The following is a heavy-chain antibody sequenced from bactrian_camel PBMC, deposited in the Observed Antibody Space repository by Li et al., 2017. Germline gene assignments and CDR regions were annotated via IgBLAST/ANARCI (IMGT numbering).Heavy chain of an antibody. D-gene: IGHD1*01. V-gene: IGHV3S1*01. CDR1: VFTFSTYW. Sequence: HVQLVESGGGSVQPGGSLRLSCAASVFTFSTYWMYWVRQAPGKGLEWVSGIYSDGATTYYADSLKGRFTISHDAAKNSIDLEMNSLKPDDTAVYYCAATGQMLSVAGCRTQGTQVTVS. J-gene: IGHJ4*01. CDR2: IYSDGATT.